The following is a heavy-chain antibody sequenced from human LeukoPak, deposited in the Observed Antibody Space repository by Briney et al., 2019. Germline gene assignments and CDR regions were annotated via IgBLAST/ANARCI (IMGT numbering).Heavy chain of an antibody. Sequence: ASVKVSCKASGYNFRDYYMHWVRQAPGQGLEWLGWMNPKSGGTDYAQQFQGRVTMTRDTSISTAYMELSRLRSDDTAVYYCARDHYDFWSGYHDAFDIWGQGTMVTVSS. CDR2: MNPKSGGT. CDR3: ARDHYDFWSGYHDAFDI. D-gene: IGHD3-3*01. V-gene: IGHV1-2*02. J-gene: IGHJ3*02. CDR1: GYNFRDYY.